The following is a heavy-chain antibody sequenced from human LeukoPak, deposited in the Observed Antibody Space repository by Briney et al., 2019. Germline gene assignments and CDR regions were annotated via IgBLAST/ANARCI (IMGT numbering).Heavy chain of an antibody. CDR2: IIPIFGTA. J-gene: IGHJ3*02. V-gene: IGHV1-69*13. D-gene: IGHD5-18*01. CDR3: ARGYSYGTRDDAFDI. CDR1: GGTFSSYA. Sequence: SVKVSRKASGGTFSSYAISWVRQAPGQGLEWMGGIIPIFGTANYAQKFQGRVTITADESTSTAYMELSSLRSEDTAVYYCARGYSYGTRDDAFDIWGQGTMVTVSS.